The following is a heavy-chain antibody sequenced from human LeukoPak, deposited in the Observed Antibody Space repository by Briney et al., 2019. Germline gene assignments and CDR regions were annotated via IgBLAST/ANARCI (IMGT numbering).Heavy chain of an antibody. V-gene: IGHV3-48*01. CDR3: AKDPQYYDFWSGYSYNWFDP. CDR2: ISGSSSTI. Sequence: PGGSLKLSCVGSGLTLGFNNYYMNWVRQAPGRGPEWISYISGSSSTIKYADSVKGRFTISRDNAKNSLYLQMNSLRAEDTAVYYCAKDPQYYDFWSGYSYNWFDPWGQGTLVTVSS. CDR1: GLTLGFNNYY. D-gene: IGHD3-3*01. J-gene: IGHJ5*02.